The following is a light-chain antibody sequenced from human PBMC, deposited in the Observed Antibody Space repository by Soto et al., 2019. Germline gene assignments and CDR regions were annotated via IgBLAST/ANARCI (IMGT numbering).Light chain of an antibody. V-gene: IGLV3-21*02. CDR2: DDV. CDR3: QVWDESSDQYV. Sequence: SYELTQPPSGSVAPGQTAAISCGANNIGSERVHWYQQKPGQAPVLVVYDDVDRPLETPERFSGSNSGNTATLTISRVEAGDEAAYFCQVWDESSDQYVFGAGTKLTVL. CDR1: NIGSER. J-gene: IGLJ1*01.